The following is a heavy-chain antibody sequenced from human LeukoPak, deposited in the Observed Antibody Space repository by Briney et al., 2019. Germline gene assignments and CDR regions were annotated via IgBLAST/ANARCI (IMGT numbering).Heavy chain of an antibody. CDR1: GYTFTSYY. V-gene: IGHV1-69*06. Sequence: SVKVSCKASGYTFTSYYMHWVRQAPGQGLEWMGGIIPIFGTANYAQKFQGRVTITADKSTSTAYMELSSLRSEDTAVYYCVRAEVVVPAAIGYWFDPWGQGTLVTVSS. D-gene: IGHD2-2*01. CDR3: VRAEVVVPAAIGYWFDP. J-gene: IGHJ5*02. CDR2: IIPIFGTA.